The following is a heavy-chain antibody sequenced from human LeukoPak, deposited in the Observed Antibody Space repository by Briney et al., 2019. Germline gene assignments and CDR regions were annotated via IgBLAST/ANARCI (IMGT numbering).Heavy chain of an antibody. CDR2: ISYDGSNK. V-gene: IGHV3-30-3*01. CDR3: ARDDGSGWSYFDF. Sequence: GRSLRLSCAASGFTFSSYAMHWVRQAPGKGLEWVAVISYDGSNKYYADAVKGRFTISRDNSKSTLYLQMNGLRVEDTAVYYCARDDGSGWSYFDFWGQGTLVTVSS. J-gene: IGHJ4*02. D-gene: IGHD6-19*01. CDR1: GFTFSSYA.